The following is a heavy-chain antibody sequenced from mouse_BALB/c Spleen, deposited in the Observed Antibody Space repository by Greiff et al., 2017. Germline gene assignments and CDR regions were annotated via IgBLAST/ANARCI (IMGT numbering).Heavy chain of an antibody. J-gene: IGHJ3*01. D-gene: IGHD1-1*02. CDR3: ARDPYGFAY. V-gene: IGHV7-3*02. Sequence: EVMLVESGGGLVQPGGSLRLSCATSGFTFTDYYMSWVRQPPGKALEWLGFIRNKANGYTTEYSASVKGRFTISRDNSQSILYLQMNTLGAEDSATYYCARDPYGFAYWGQGTLVTVSA. CDR2: IRNKANGYTT. CDR1: GFTFTDYY.